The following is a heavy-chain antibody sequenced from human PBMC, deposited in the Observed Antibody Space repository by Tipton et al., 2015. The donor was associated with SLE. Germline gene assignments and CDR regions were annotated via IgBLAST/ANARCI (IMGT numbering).Heavy chain of an antibody. Sequence: TLSLTCTVSGGSISSYYWSWIRQPPGKGLEWIGYIYTSGSTNYNPSLKSRVTISVDTSKNQFSLKLSSVTAADTAVYYCARGEQWLEYWGQGTLVTVSS. CDR1: GGSISSYY. CDR2: IYTSGST. J-gene: IGHJ4*02. CDR3: ARGEQWLEY. D-gene: IGHD6-19*01. V-gene: IGHV4-4*09.